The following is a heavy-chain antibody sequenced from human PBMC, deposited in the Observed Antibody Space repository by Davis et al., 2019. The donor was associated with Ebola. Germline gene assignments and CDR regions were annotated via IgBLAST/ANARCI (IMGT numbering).Heavy chain of an antibody. J-gene: IGHJ4*02. Sequence: ASVKVSCKASGYTFTSYGTSWVRQAPGQGLEWMGRIHPINGGTNYAQNLQGRVTMTRDTSINTAYMELSSLTSDDTAMYYCARARNYGSGSYYNPDYWGQGTLVTVSS. D-gene: IGHD3-10*01. CDR1: GYTFTSYG. CDR2: IHPINGGT. V-gene: IGHV1-2*06. CDR3: ARARNYGSGSYYNPDY.